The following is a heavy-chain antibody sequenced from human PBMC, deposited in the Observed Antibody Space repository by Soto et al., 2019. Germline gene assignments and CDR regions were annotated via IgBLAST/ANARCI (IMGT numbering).Heavy chain of an antibody. V-gene: IGHV1-2*02. CDR2: MNPNSGGT. J-gene: IGHJ4*02. CDR1: GYTLTGYY. Sequence: ASVKVSCKASGYTLTGYYIHWVRQAPGQGLEWMGWMNPNSGGTSYVQKFQGRVTMTRDTSINTAFMELTTLRSDDTAVYYCARGGYTSRRFSAYWGQGTLVTVSS. D-gene: IGHD3-16*02. CDR3: ARGGYTSRRFSAY.